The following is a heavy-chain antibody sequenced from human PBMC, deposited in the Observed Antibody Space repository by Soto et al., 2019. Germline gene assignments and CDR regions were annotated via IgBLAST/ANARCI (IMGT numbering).Heavy chain of an antibody. CDR1: GYIFTSYG. CDR3: ARDRGRVGATLMDV. Sequence: GASVKVSCKASGYIFTSYGVTWVRQAPGQGLEWVGWISAYNGNTNYARKVQGRVTMTTDTSTSTGYMELRSLRSDDTAMYYCARDRGRVGATLMDVWGQGTTVNVSS. D-gene: IGHD1-26*01. J-gene: IGHJ6*02. CDR2: ISAYNGNT. V-gene: IGHV1-18*04.